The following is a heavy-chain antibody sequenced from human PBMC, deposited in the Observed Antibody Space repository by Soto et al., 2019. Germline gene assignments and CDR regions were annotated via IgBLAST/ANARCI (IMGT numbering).Heavy chain of an antibody. CDR1: GGSISSYY. CDR3: ASDTAMVTGYYYGMDV. J-gene: IGHJ6*02. CDR2: IYYSGST. D-gene: IGHD5-18*01. Sequence: KPSETLSLTCTVSGGSISSYYWSWIRQPPGKGLEWIGYIYYSGSTNYNPSLKSRVTISLDTSKNQFSPKLSSVTAADTAVYYCASDTAMVTGYYYGMDVWGQGTTVTVYS. V-gene: IGHV4-59*01.